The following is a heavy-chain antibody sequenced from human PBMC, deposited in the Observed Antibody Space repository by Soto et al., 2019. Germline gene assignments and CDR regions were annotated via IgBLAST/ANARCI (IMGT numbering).Heavy chain of an antibody. D-gene: IGHD3-22*01. Sequence: KPGGSLRLSCAASGFTFSNAWMSWVRQAPGKGLEWVGRIKSKTDGGTTDYAAPVKGRFTISRDDSKNTLYLQMNSLKTEDTAVYYCAKGYYDSSGPTQYWGQGTLVTVSS. J-gene: IGHJ4*02. CDR3: AKGYYDSSGPTQY. V-gene: IGHV3-15*01. CDR1: GFTFSNAW. CDR2: IKSKTDGGTT.